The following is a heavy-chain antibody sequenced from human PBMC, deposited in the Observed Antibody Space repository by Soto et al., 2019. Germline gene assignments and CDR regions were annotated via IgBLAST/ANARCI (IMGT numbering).Heavy chain of an antibody. Sequence: SETLSLTCTVSGGSISSGGYYWSWIRQHPGKGLEWIGYIYYSGSTYYNPSLKSRVTISVDTSKNQFSLKLSSVTAADTAVYYCARGVGIVVVPAAHFDYWGQGTLVTVSS. D-gene: IGHD2-2*01. CDR2: IYYSGST. CDR1: GGSISSGGYY. CDR3: ARGVGIVVVPAAHFDY. J-gene: IGHJ4*02. V-gene: IGHV4-31*03.